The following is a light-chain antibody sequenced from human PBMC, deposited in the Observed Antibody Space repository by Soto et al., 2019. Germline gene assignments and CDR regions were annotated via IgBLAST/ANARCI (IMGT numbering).Light chain of an antibody. Sequence: QSALTQPASVSGSPGQSITISCTGTSSDVGSYNLVSWFQQHPGEAPKLMIYEGTKRPSGVSNRFSGSKSGNTASLTVSGLQAEDEADYYCSSYAGSSNVFGTGTKLTVL. V-gene: IGLV2-14*02. J-gene: IGLJ1*01. CDR3: SSYAGSSNV. CDR1: SSDVGSYNL. CDR2: EGT.